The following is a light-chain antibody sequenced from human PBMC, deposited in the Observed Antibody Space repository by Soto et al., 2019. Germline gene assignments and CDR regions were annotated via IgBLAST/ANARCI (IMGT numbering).Light chain of an antibody. J-gene: IGLJ2*01. CDR2: GNS. V-gene: IGLV1-40*01. CDR1: SSKIGAGDD. CDR3: QSYDRSLSGSVV. Sequence: QSVLTQPPSVSGAPGQRVTISCTGRSSKIGAGDDVQWYQQLPGTAPKLLIYGNSNRPSGVPDRCSGSKSGTSASLSITGLQAEDEADEYCQSYDRSLSGSVVFGGGTKVTVL.